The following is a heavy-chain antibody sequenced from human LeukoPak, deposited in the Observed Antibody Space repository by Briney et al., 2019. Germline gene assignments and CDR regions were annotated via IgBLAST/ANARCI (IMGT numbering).Heavy chain of an antibody. CDR1: GGSFSGYY. J-gene: IGHJ3*02. CDR2: INHSGST. D-gene: IGHD3-22*01. V-gene: IGHV4-34*01. Sequence: SETLSLTCAVYGGSFSGYYWSWIRQPPGKGLEWIGEINHSGSTYYNPSLKSRVTISVDTSKNQFSLKLRSVIAADTAVFYCARHIQGWGYDSSAYPGAVDIWGQGTMVTVSS. CDR3: ARHIQGWGYDSSAYPGAVDI.